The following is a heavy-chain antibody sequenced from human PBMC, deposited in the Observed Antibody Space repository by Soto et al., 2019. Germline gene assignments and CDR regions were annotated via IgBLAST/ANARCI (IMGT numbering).Heavy chain of an antibody. CDR3: VGGDYAGAGTFYRTDH. Sequence: EVQLVESGGGLVQPGGSLRLSCAASGLTFNNYWMHWVRQAPGKGPVWVSRINGDGRTTNYAASVRGRFTISRDNAKNTVYMQKNSLRGDDTAVYYCVGGDYAGAGTFYRTDHWGQGSLVTVSS. V-gene: IGHV3-74*01. J-gene: IGHJ4*02. CDR2: INGDGRTT. CDR1: GLTFNNYW. D-gene: IGHD3-10*01.